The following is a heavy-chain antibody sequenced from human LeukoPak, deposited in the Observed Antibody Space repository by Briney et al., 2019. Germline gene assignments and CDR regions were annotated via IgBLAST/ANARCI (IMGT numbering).Heavy chain of an antibody. CDR1: GGSITNYY. Sequence: SETLSLTCTVSGGSITNYYWSWLRQPPGKGLEWIGYIYYSGSTNYNPALTSRVTISVDTSKTQFSLKLTSVTAADTAVYYCARFALHYYDSSGFPDYWGQGTLVTVSS. J-gene: IGHJ4*02. CDR2: IYYSGST. D-gene: IGHD3-22*01. V-gene: IGHV4-59*01. CDR3: ARFALHYYDSSGFPDY.